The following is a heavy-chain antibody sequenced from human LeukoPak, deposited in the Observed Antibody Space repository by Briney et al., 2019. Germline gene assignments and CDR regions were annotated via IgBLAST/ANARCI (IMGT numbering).Heavy chain of an antibody. CDR2: MNPNSGNT. Sequence: ASVKVSCKASGYTFTSYDINWVRQATGQGLEWMGWMNPNSGNTGYAQKFQGRVTMTRNPSIRPANMELSSLKSEDPAVYYCARVVVRGFDWFDPWGQGPLVTVSS. V-gene: IGHV1-8*01. J-gene: IGHJ5*02. D-gene: IGHD3-10*01. CDR1: GYTFTSYD. CDR3: ARVVVRGFDWFDP.